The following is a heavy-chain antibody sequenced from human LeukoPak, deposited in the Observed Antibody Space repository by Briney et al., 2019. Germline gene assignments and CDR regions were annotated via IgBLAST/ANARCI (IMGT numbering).Heavy chain of an antibody. CDR3: ARVHNCSGGSCYPKIYYFDY. D-gene: IGHD2-15*01. J-gene: IGHJ4*02. CDR1: GGSISSYY. CDR2: IYYSGST. Sequence: PSETLSLTCTVSGGSISSYYWSWIRQPPGKGLEWIGYIYYSGSTNYNPSLKSRVTISVDTSKNQFSLKLSSVTAAGTAVYYCARVHNCSGGSCYPKIYYFDYWGQGTLVTVSS. V-gene: IGHV4-59*01.